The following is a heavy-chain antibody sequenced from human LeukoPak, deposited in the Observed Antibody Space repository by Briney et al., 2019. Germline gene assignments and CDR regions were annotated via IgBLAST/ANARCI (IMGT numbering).Heavy chain of an antibody. D-gene: IGHD2-15*01. CDR3: VKGHCSSSSCFPNYYYYMDV. CDR2: ISWNSASI. CDR1: GFIFDEYA. V-gene: IGHV3-9*01. J-gene: IGHJ6*03. Sequence: GRSLRLSCAGSGFIFDEYAMHWVRQAPGKGLEWVSGISWNSASIAYADSVKGRFTISRDNAKNLLFLQMTSLRAADTALYYCVKGHCSSSSCFPNYYYYMDVWGTGTTVTVSS.